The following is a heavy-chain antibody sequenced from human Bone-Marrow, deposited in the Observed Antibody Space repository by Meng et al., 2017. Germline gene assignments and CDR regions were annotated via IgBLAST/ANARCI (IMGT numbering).Heavy chain of an antibody. CDR1: GYTLTAYY. Sequence: ASVKVSCKASGYTLTAYYIHWVRQAPGQGLEWMGRINPNNDDTHYAQKFQGRVIMTRDKSINKAYMELISLRSDDTAAYYCARDEDISAAGKLFGDYWGQGTLVTVSS. J-gene: IGHJ4*02. CDR3: ARDEDISAAGKLFGDY. CDR2: INPNNDDT. D-gene: IGHD6-13*01. V-gene: IGHV1-2*06.